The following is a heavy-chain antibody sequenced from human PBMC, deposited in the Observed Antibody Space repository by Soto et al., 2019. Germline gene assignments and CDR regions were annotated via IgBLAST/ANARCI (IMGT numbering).Heavy chain of an antibody. D-gene: IGHD2-15*01. V-gene: IGHV4-4*01. Sequence: QMQLQESGPGLVKPSGTLSLTCTVSGVSINSANWWTWVRQSPGKGLEWIGEIYHSGSTNFNPSLKSRVAISVDNSKNHFYLELTSVTAADTAVYCCASYCGGGSCYLGAFDIWGQGTMVTVSS. CDR2: IYHSGST. J-gene: IGHJ3*02. CDR3: ASYCGGGSCYLGAFDI. CDR1: GVSINSANW.